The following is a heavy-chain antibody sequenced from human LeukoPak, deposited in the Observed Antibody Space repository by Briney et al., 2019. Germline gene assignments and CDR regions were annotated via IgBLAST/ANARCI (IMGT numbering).Heavy chain of an antibody. CDR1: GYSISSGYF. CDR3: AREAGRTHSSDY. D-gene: IGHD1-14*01. V-gene: IGHV4-38-2*02. CDR2: NSHSGNT. Sequence: PSETLSLTCSVSGYSISSGYFWAGIRQPPGKGLEWIGSNSHSGNTYYTPSLKSRVTISADTATNRFSLGMSCVRGEDTALCDCAREAGRTHSSDYWGQGTLVTVSS. J-gene: IGHJ4*02.